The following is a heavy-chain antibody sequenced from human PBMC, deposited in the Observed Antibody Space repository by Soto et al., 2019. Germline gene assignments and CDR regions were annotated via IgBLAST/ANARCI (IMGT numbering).Heavy chain of an antibody. CDR1: GGSFSGYY. CDR2: ISHSGGT. D-gene: IGHD6-19*01. V-gene: IGHV4-34*01. Sequence: SETLSLTCAVYGGSFSGYYWSRIRQPPGKGLEWIGEISHSGGTYYSPSLKSRVTISEDTSKNQFSLKLSSVTAADTAVYYCARARIAVAHNWFDPWGQGTLVTVSS. J-gene: IGHJ5*02. CDR3: ARARIAVAHNWFDP.